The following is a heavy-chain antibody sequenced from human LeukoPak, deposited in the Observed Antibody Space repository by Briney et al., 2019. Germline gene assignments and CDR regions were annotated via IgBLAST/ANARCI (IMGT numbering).Heavy chain of an antibody. CDR3: ARVMGYSSGWYFPMVDY. V-gene: IGHV4-39*07. CDR1: GASISNSDYF. Sequence: SETLSPTCTVSGASISNSDYFWGWIRQPPGKGLEWIVSIYYSGSTYYNPSLKSRVTISVDTSKNQFSLKLSSVTAADTAVYYCARVMGYSSGWYFPMVDYWGQGTLVTVSS. CDR2: IYYSGST. D-gene: IGHD6-19*01. J-gene: IGHJ4*02.